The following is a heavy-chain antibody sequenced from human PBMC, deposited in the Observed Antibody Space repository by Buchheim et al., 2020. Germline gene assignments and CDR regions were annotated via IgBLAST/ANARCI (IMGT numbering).Heavy chain of an antibody. D-gene: IGHD2/OR15-2a*01. CDR1: GFTFSDYS. CDR2: IRHSGNEK. CDR3: AKLIVFPRGEEYYYFGMDV. J-gene: IGHJ6*02. V-gene: IGHV3-7*01. Sequence: EVQLVESGGDLVRPGGSLRVSCAASGFTFSDYSMNWVRLSPGKGLEWVATIRHSGNEKYYVDSVKGRFTIFRDNSKNSVYLQMKSLGTEDTAVYYCAKLIVFPRGEEYYYFGMDVWGQGTT.